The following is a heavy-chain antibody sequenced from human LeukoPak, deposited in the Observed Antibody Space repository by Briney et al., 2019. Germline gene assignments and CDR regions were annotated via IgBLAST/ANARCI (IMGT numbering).Heavy chain of an antibody. Sequence: HPGGSLRLSCAASGFTFSSYAMHWVRQAPGKGLEYVSAISSNGGSTYYANSVKGRFTISRDNSKNTLYLQMGSLRAEDMAVYYCARDKAGCSSTSCSGNWFDPWGQGTLVTVSS. CDR2: ISSNGGST. CDR3: ARDKAGCSSTSCSGNWFDP. J-gene: IGHJ5*02. D-gene: IGHD2-2*01. V-gene: IGHV3-64*01. CDR1: GFTFSSYA.